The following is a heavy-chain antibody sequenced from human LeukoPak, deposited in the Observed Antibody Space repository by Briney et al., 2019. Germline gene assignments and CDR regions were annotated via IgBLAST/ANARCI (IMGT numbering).Heavy chain of an antibody. CDR1: GFTFSRNA. Sequence: GGSLRLSCAASGFTFSRNAMNWVRQAPGKGLEWVAAISGNGLGTYYSDSVKGRFNISRDNSKNTLYLQMNSLRIEDTAFYYCAKDANYLRSSGYLVPIDFWGQGTLVTLSS. CDR2: ISGNGLGT. CDR3: AKDANYLRSSGYLVPIDF. D-gene: IGHD3-22*01. V-gene: IGHV3-23*01. J-gene: IGHJ4*02.